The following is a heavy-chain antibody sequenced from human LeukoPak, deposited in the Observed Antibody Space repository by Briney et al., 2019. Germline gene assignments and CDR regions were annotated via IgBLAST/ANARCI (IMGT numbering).Heavy chain of an antibody. J-gene: IGHJ4*02. CDR3: ARGPGYWRYSSSPPGYFDY. CDR2: IYTSGST. CDR1: GGSISSGSYY. Sequence: PSETLSLTCTVSGGSISSGSYYWIWIRQPAGKGLEWIGRIYTSGSTNYNPSLKSRVTISVDTSKNQFSLKLSSVTAADTAVYYCARGPGYWRYSSSPPGYFDYWGQGTLVTVSS. V-gene: IGHV4-61*02. D-gene: IGHD6-6*01.